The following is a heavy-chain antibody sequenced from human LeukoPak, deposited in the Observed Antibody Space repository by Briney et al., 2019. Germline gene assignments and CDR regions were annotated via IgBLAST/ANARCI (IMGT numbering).Heavy chain of an antibody. CDR3: ARPGGGYSYGLVSY. D-gene: IGHD5-18*01. J-gene: IGHJ4*02. CDR1: GYTFTGYY. CDR2: INPNSGGT. V-gene: IGHV1-2*02. Sequence: GASVKVSCKASGYTFTGYYMHWVRQAPGQGLEWMGWINPNSGGTNYAQKFQGRVPMTRDTSISTAYMELSRLRSDDTAVYYCARPGGGYSYGLVSYWGQGTLVTVSS.